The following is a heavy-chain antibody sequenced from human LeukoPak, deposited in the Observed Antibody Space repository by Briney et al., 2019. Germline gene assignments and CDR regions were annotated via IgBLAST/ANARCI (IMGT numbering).Heavy chain of an antibody. Sequence: GGSLRLSCAASGFTFSSYAMSWVRQAPGKGLQWVSAISGSGGSTYYADSVKGRFTISRDNSKNTLYLQMNSLRAEDTAVYYCAKVSAGIWYNYFDYWGQGALVTVSS. D-gene: IGHD2-8*01. J-gene: IGHJ4*02. CDR3: AKVSAGIWYNYFDY. V-gene: IGHV3-23*01. CDR2: ISGSGGST. CDR1: GFTFSSYA.